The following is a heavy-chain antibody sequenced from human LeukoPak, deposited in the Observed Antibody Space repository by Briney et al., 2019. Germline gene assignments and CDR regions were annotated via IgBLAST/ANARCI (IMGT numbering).Heavy chain of an antibody. CDR2: VFYSGYA. CDR3: AKEADRADAFDI. D-gene: IGHD3-10*01. V-gene: IGHV4-59*01. CDR1: NDSLGTSY. J-gene: IGHJ3*02. Sequence: SETLSLTCAVSNDSLGTSYWSWLRQPPGKRLEWIGNVFYSGYANYNPSLKSRVTISIDTSKNQFSLSLTSVSAADTAVYYCAKEADRADAFDIWGQGTMVTVSS.